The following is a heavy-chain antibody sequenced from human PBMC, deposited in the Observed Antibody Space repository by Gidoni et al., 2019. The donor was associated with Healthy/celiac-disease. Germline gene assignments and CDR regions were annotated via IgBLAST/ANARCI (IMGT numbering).Heavy chain of an antibody. J-gene: IGHJ4*02. CDR1: GFTFDDYA. Sequence: EVQLVESVGGLVQPGVSLRLSCAASGFTFDDYAMHWVRQAPGKGLEWVSGISWNSGSIGYADSVKGRFTISRDNAKNSLYLQMNSLRAEDTALYYCSGSPDYWGQGTLVTVSS. CDR2: ISWNSGSI. D-gene: IGHD3-10*01. CDR3: SGSPDY. V-gene: IGHV3-9*01.